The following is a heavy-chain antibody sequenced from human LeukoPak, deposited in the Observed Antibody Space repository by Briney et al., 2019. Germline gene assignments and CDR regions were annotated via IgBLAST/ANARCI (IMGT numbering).Heavy chain of an antibody. CDR3: ASRPLYDSSGYYYGR. CDR2: INHSGST. CDR1: GGSFSGYY. V-gene: IGHV4-34*01. D-gene: IGHD3-22*01. J-gene: IGHJ4*02. Sequence: MTSETLSLTCAVYGGSFSGYYWSWLRQPPGKGLEWIGEINHSGSTNYNPSLKSRVTISVDTSKNQFSLKLSSVTAADTAVYYCASRPLYDSSGYYYGRWGQGTLVTVSS.